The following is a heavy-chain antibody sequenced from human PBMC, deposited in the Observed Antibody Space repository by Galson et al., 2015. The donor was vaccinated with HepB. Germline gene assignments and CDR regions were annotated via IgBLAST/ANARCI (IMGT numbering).Heavy chain of an antibody. Sequence: SLRLSCAASGFGIYYNAVAWVRQAPGKGLEWVAAIGGSSTRTDYAASVQGRFTISRDTSRNILYLHLNFLRAEDTAVYYCAKDILHWSFDHWGQGTLVTVSS. CDR2: IGGSSTRT. J-gene: IGHJ4*02. V-gene: IGHV3-23*01. CDR1: GFGIYYNA. CDR3: AKDILHWSFDH. D-gene: IGHD2-8*02.